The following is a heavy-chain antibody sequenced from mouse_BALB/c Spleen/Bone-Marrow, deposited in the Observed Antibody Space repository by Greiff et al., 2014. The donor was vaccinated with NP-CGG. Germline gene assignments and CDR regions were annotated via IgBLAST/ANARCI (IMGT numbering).Heavy chain of an antibody. D-gene: IGHD2-2*01. CDR1: GYTFTSYY. J-gene: IGHJ3*01. Sequence: LQESVAELVKPGASVKLSCKASGYTFTSYYMYWVKQRPGQGLEWIGEINPSNGGSDFNEKFKIKATLTVDKSSSTAYMQLSSLTSEDSAVYYCTTSRGYNWFAYWGQGTLVTVSA. V-gene: IGHV1S16*01. CDR2: INPSNGGS. CDR3: TTSRGYNWFAY.